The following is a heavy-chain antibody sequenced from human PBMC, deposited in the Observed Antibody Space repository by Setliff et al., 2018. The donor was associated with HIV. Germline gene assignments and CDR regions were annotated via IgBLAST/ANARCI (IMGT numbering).Heavy chain of an antibody. CDR1: GDSISSGSYY. V-gene: IGHV4-31*03. Sequence: PSETLSLTCTVSGDSISSGSYYWSWIRQHPGKGLEWIGYIHYSGSTHYNPSLKSRVTIFIDTSKNQFSLKLNSVTAADTAVYYCARVPLSSPSRPGGYFDYWGQGTLVTSPQ. D-gene: IGHD3-16*01. CDR2: IHYSGST. CDR3: ARVPLSSPSRPGGYFDY. J-gene: IGHJ4*02.